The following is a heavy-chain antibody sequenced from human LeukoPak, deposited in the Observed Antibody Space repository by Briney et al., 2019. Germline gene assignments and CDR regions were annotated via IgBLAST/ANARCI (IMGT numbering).Heavy chain of an antibody. Sequence: SVKVSCKASGGTFSSYAISWVRQARGQGLEWMGRIIPIFGTANYAQKFQGRVTITADESTSTAYMELSSLRSEDTAVYYCARWAYYDILTGYYHYFDYWGQGTLVTVSS. CDR2: IIPIFGTA. CDR1: GGTFSSYA. D-gene: IGHD3-9*01. CDR3: ARWAYYDILTGYYHYFDY. J-gene: IGHJ4*02. V-gene: IGHV1-69*13.